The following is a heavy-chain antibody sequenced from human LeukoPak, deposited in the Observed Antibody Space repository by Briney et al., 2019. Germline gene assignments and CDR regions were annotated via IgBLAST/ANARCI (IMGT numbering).Heavy chain of an antibody. V-gene: IGHV3-23*01. D-gene: IGHD3-22*01. J-gene: IGHJ4*02. Sequence: GSLRLSCAASGFTFSNYSMNWVRQAPGKGLEWVSAISGSGGSTYYADSVKGRFTISRDNSKNTLYLQMNSLRAEDTAVYYCAISLTYYYDSSGRFDYWGQGTLVTVSS. CDR1: GFTFSNYS. CDR3: AISLTYYYDSSGRFDY. CDR2: ISGSGGST.